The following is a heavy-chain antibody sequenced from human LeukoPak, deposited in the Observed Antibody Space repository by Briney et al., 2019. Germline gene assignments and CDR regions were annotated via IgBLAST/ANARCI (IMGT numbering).Heavy chain of an antibody. CDR2: ISGSGGST. CDR3: AKDSGVVVVPAATRTVDY. D-gene: IGHD2-2*01. CDR1: GFTFSSYA. Sequence: GGSLRLSCAASGFTFSSYAMSWVRQAPGKGLEWVSAISGSGGSTYYADSVKGRFTISRDNSKNTLYLQMNSLSAEDTAVYYGAKDSGVVVVPAATRTVDYWGQGTLVTVSS. V-gene: IGHV3-23*01. J-gene: IGHJ4*02.